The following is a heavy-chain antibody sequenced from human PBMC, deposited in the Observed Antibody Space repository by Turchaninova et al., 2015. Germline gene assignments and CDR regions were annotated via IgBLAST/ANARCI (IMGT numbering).Heavy chain of an antibody. CDR3: ARYSGSYSGLYFDS. CDR1: GFPLITSGMR. J-gene: IGHJ4*01. Sequence: QVTLKESGPALVKPTQTLTLTCTFSGFPLITSGMRVSWIRQPPGKALEWLARIDWDYDKFYSPSLKTRLTISKDTSKNQVVLTMTNMDPVDTGTYYCARYSGSYSGLYFDSWGHGTLVTVSS. D-gene: IGHD1-26*01. V-gene: IGHV2-70*04. CDR2: IDWDYDK.